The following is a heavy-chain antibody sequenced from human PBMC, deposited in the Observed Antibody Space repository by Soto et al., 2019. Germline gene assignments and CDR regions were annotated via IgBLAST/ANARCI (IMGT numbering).Heavy chain of an antibody. J-gene: IGHJ4*02. V-gene: IGHV1-69*12. D-gene: IGHD2-8*01. Sequence: QVQLVQSGAEVKKPGSSVKVSCKASGGTFSSYAISWVRQAPGQGLEWMGGIIPIFGTANYAQKFQGRVRITADEPTSTAYRELSSLRPEATAVYYCAGSSGFCTIGACPPTDYWGQGTLVTVSS. CDR2: IIPIFGTA. CDR1: GGTFSSYA. CDR3: AGSSGFCTIGACPPTDY.